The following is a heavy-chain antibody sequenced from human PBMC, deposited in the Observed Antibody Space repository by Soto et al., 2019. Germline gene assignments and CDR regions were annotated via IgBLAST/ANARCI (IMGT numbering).Heavy chain of an antibody. D-gene: IGHD4-17*01. CDR2: ISYDGSNK. Sequence: LRLSCADSGFTFSSDAMHWVRQAPGKGLEWVAVISYDGSNKYYADSVKGRFTISRDNSKNTLYLQMGSLRAEDMAVYYCARASTVTAHFDYWGQGTLVTVSS. CDR3: ARASTVTAHFDY. CDR1: GFTFSSDA. J-gene: IGHJ4*02. V-gene: IGHV3-30*14.